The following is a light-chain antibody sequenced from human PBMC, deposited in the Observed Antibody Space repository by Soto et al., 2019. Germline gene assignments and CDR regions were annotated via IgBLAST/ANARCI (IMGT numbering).Light chain of an antibody. CDR1: QSVVYSDGIAY. CDR3: MQGTHWPPT. V-gene: IGKV2-30*01. CDR2: RVS. J-gene: IGKJ1*01. Sequence: DVVMTQSPLSLPVTLGQPASISCRSSQSVVYSDGIAYLTWFQQRPGQSPRRLIYRVSNRDSGVPDRFSGSGSSTDFTLKISRVEAEDVGVYYCMQGTHWPPTFGRGTKVEIK.